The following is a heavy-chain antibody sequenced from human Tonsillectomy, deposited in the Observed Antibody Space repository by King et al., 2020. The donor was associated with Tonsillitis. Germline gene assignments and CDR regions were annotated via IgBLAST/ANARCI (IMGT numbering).Heavy chain of an antibody. CDR3: AKDKSSWYYFDY. CDR1: GFTFNDYA. V-gene: IGHV3-9*01. Sequence: VQLVESGGGLVQPGRSLRLSCGASGFTFNDYAMHWVRQAPGKGLEWVSGISWNSGSIGYADSVKGRFTISSDTAKNSLYLQMNSLRAEDTALYYCAKDKSSWYYFDYRGQGTLVTVSS. CDR2: ISWNSGSI. J-gene: IGHJ4*02. D-gene: IGHD6-13*01.